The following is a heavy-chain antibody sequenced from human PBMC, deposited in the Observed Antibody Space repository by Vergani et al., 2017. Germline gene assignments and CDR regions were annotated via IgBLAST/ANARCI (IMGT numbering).Heavy chain of an antibody. CDR3: ARGAGWAVLLLW. Sequence: EVQLVESGGGLVQPGGSLRLSCAASGFTFSSYEMNWVRQAPGKGLEWVSYISSSGSTIYYADSVKGRFTISRDNAKNSLYLQMNSLRAEDTAVYYCARGAGWAVLLLWWGQGTLVTVSS. V-gene: IGHV3-48*03. CDR2: ISSSGSTI. D-gene: IGHD2-15*01. J-gene: IGHJ4*02. CDR1: GFTFSSYE.